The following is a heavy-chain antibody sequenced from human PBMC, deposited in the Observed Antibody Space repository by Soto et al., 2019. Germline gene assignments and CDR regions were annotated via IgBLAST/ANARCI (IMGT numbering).Heavy chain of an antibody. D-gene: IGHD2-15*01. CDR1: GFTFSSYS. CDR3: ARKKGYCSGGSCSRDAFDI. V-gene: IGHV3-21*01. Sequence: EVQLVESGGGLVKPGGSLRLSCAASGFTFSSYSMNWVRQAPGKGLEWVSSISSSSSYIYYADSVKGRFTISRDNAKNSLYLQMNSLRAEDTAVYYCARKKGYCSGGSCSRDAFDIWGQGTMVTVSS. J-gene: IGHJ3*02. CDR2: ISSSSSYI.